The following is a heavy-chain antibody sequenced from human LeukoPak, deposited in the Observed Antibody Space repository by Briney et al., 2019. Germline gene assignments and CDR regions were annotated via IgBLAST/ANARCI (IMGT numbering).Heavy chain of an antibody. D-gene: IGHD5-12*01. CDR2: ISSSSSTI. CDR3: ARDEGNGYDPDAFDI. J-gene: IGHJ3*02. V-gene: IGHV3-48*01. Sequence: GGSLRLPCAASGFTFSSYSMNWVRQAPGKGLEWVSYISSSSSTIYYADSVKGRFTISRDNAKNSLYLQMNSLRAEDTAVYYCARDEGNGYDPDAFDIWGQGTMVTVSS. CDR1: GFTFSSYS.